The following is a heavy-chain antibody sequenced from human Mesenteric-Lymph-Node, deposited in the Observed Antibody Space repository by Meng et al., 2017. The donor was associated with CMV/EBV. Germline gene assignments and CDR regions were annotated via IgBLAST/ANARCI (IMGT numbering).Heavy chain of an antibody. Sequence: GESLKISCAASGFTFSSYEMNWVRQAPGKGLEWVSYISSSGSTIYYADSVKGRFTISRDNSKNTLYLQMNSLRAEDTAVYYCAKLLSWYYFDYWGQGTLVTVSS. J-gene: IGHJ4*02. CDR1: GFTFSSYE. V-gene: IGHV3-48*03. CDR3: AKLLSWYYFDY. CDR2: ISSSGSTI. D-gene: IGHD2-21*02.